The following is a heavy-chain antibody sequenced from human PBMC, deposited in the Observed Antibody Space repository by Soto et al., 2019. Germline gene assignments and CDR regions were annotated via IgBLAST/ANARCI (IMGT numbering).Heavy chain of an antibody. CDR2: IYYSGST. V-gene: IGHV4-59*01. CDR1: GGSISSYY. Sequence: SETLSLTCTVSGGSISSYYWSWIRQPPGKGLEWIGYIYYSGSTNYNPSLKSRVTISVDTSKNQFSLKLSSVTAADTAVYYCARDGVVGYGDYDVGVGFDYWGQGTLVTVSS. D-gene: IGHD4-17*01. J-gene: IGHJ4*02. CDR3: ARDGVVGYGDYDVGVGFDY.